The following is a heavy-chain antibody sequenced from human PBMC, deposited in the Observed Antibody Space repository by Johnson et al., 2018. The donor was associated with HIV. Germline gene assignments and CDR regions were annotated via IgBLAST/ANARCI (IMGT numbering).Heavy chain of an antibody. Sequence: VQLVESGGRVVQPGRSLRLSCAASGFTLSKHAMHWVRQAPGKGLEWVTVIWYDGSNKHYADSVKGRFTISRDNAKNSLYLQMNSMRTEDTAVYYCARGITMIAVVKGDAFDIWGQGTMVTVSS. D-gene: IGHD3-22*01. V-gene: IGHV3-33*03. CDR3: ARGITMIAVVKGDAFDI. CDR1: GFTLSKHA. J-gene: IGHJ3*02. CDR2: IWYDGSNK.